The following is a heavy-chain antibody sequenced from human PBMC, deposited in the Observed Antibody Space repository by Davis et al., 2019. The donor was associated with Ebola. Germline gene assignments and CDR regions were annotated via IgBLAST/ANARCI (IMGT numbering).Heavy chain of an antibody. CDR2: IIPIFGTA. CDR3: ARDYGDYGFDY. J-gene: IGHJ4*02. CDR1: GGTFSSYA. D-gene: IGHD4-17*01. V-gene: IGHV1-69*13. Sequence: AASVKVSCKASGGTFSSYAISWVRQAPGQGLEWMGGIIPIFGTANYAQKFQGRVTITADESTSTAYMELSSLRSEDTAVYYCARDYGDYGFDYWGQGTLVTVSS.